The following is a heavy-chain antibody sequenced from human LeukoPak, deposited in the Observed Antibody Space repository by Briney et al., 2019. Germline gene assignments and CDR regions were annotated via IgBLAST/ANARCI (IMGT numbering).Heavy chain of an antibody. D-gene: IGHD3-22*01. V-gene: IGHV3-30*02. J-gene: IGHJ4*02. CDR3: AKDSRLPYDSSGYYYVASDY. CDR2: IWYDGSNK. Sequence: GGSLRLSCAASGFTFSSYGMHWVRQAPGKGLEWVAVIWYDGSNKYYADSVKGRFTISRDNSKNTLYLQMNSLRAEDTAVYYCAKDSRLPYDSSGYYYVASDYWGQGTLVTVSS. CDR1: GFTFSSYG.